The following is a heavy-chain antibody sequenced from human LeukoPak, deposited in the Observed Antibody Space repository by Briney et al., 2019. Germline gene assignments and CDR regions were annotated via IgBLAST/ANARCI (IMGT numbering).Heavy chain of an antibody. J-gene: IGHJ4*02. CDR2: ISDSGVGT. Sequence: GGSLRLSCAASGFTFSNYAMSWVRQAPGVGLEWVSGISDSGVGTYYADSVKGRVTISRDDAKNTLYLHMNSLRDDDTAVYYCASDQRYAFDYWGQGILVTVSS. V-gene: IGHV3-23*01. D-gene: IGHD3-9*01. CDR1: GFTFSNYA. CDR3: ASDQRYAFDY.